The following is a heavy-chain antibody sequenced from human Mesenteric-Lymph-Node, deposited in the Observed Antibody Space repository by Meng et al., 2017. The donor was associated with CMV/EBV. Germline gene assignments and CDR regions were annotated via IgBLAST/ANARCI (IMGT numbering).Heavy chain of an antibody. CDR2: IIPILGIT. D-gene: IGHD6-13*01. J-gene: IGHJ5*02. CDR3: AGGIAAAGSRWFDP. V-gene: IGHV1-69*02. Sequence: QVQLVQSGAEVKKPGSSVNGSCKASGGTFSSYTISWVRQAPGQGLEWMGRIIPILGITNYAQKFQGRVTITADKSTSTAYMELSSLRSEDTAVYYCAGGIAAAGSRWFDPWGQGTLVTVSS. CDR1: GGTFSSYT.